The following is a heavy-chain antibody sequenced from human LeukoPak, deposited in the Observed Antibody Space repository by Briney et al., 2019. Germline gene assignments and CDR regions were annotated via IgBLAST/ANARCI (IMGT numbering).Heavy chain of an antibody. Sequence: GESLKISCKGYGYSFTNYWIGWVRQMPGKGLEWMGIIYPDDSETNYSPSFKGQVTMSVDKSITTAFLQWSSLKASDTAMYYCARQAYGSRFDAFDIWGQGTMVTVSS. V-gene: IGHV5-51*01. CDR3: ARQAYGSRFDAFDI. CDR2: IYPDDSET. CDR1: GYSFTNYW. D-gene: IGHD3-22*01. J-gene: IGHJ3*02.